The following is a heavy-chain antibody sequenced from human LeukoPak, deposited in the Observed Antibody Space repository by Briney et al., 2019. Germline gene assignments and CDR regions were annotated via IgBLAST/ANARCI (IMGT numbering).Heavy chain of an antibody. V-gene: IGHV5-10-1*01. CDR2: IDPSDSYT. J-gene: IGHJ4*02. Sequence: NHGESLKISCKGSGYSFTTYWISWVRQMPGKGLEWMGRIDPSDSYTNYSPSFQGHVTISADKSFSTAYLQWSSLKASDTAMYYCAKYYEFSSSSEVGFDYWGQGTLVTVSS. CDR1: GYSFTTYW. D-gene: IGHD3-3*01. CDR3: AKYYEFSSSSEVGFDY.